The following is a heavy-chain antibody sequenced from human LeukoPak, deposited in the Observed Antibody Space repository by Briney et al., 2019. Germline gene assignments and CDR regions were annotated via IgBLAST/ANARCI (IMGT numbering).Heavy chain of an antibody. Sequence: GGSLRLSCAASGFIVSRKYMSWVRQAPGKGLEWVSVIYSGGSADYADSVKGRFTISRDNSKNTLHLQMKSLRAEDTAVYYCAKMSDYYNSLGYYAFDIWGQGTMVTVSS. J-gene: IGHJ3*02. V-gene: IGHV3-66*01. CDR2: IYSGGSA. CDR1: GFIVSRKY. CDR3: AKMSDYYNSLGYYAFDI. D-gene: IGHD3-22*01.